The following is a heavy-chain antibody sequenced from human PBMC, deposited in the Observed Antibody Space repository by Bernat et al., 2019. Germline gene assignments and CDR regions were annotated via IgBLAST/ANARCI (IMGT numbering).Heavy chain of an antibody. CDR3: AGYYDFWSGPSDY. Sequence: QLQLQESGPGLVKPSETLSLTCTVSGGSISSISYYWGWIRQPPGKGLEWIGSIYYSGSTYYNPSLKSRVTISVDTSKNQFSLKLSSVTAADTAVYYCAGYYDFWSGPSDYWGQGTLVTVSS. J-gene: IGHJ4*02. CDR2: IYYSGST. CDR1: GGSISSISYY. D-gene: IGHD3-3*01. V-gene: IGHV4-39*01.